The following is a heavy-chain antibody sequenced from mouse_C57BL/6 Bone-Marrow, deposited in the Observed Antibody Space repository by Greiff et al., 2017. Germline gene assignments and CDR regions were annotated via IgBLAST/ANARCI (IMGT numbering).Heavy chain of an antibody. CDR1: GYTFTSYW. D-gene: IGHD2-4*01. CDR3: AYDYEAWFAY. CDR2: IDPNSGST. Sequence: QVQLQQPGAELVKPGASVKLSCKASGYTFTSYWMHWVKQRPGQGLEWIGMIDPNSGSTNYNEKFKSKATLTVDKSSSTAYMQLSSLTSEDSAVYYCAYDYEAWFAYWGQGTLVTVSA. J-gene: IGHJ3*01. V-gene: IGHV1-64*01.